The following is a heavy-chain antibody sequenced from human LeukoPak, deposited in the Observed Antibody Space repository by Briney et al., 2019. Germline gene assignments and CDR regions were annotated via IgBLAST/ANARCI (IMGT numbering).Heavy chain of an antibody. CDR2: IIPILGIA. CDR1: GGTFSSYT. V-gene: IGHV1-69*02. CDR3: AAFYGSGKAAFDY. Sequence: SVKVSCKASGGTFSSYTISWVRQAPGQGLEWMGRIIPILGIANYVQKFQGRVTITADKSTSTAYMELSSLRSEDTSVYYCAAFYGSGKAAFDYWGQGTLVTVSS. J-gene: IGHJ4*02. D-gene: IGHD3-10*01.